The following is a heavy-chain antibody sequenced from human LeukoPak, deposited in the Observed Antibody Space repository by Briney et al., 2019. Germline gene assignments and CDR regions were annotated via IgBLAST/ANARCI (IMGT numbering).Heavy chain of an antibody. CDR2: ISSSSSYI. D-gene: IGHD3-22*01. J-gene: IGHJ4*02. CDR1: GFTFSSYS. Sequence: GGSLRLSCAASGFTFSSYSMNWVRQAPGKGLEWVSSISSSSSYIYYADSVKGRFTISRDNAKNSLYLQMNSLRAEDTAVYYCARDDSSGYYSGSDYWGQGTLVTVSS. CDR3: ARDDSSGYYSGSDY. V-gene: IGHV3-21*01.